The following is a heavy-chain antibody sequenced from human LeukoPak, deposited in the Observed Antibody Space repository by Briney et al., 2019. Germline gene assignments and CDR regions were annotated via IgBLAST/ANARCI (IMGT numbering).Heavy chain of an antibody. CDR3: AREDMWAFDI. CDR1: GFTFNYYW. CDR2: LKPDGRDK. V-gene: IGHV3-7*01. J-gene: IGHJ3*02. Sequence: PGGSLRLSCAASGFTFNYYWMSWVRQAPGKGLEWVANLKPDGRDKYYVDSVKGRFTISRDNAKNSLYLQMNSLRAEDTAVYYCAREDMWAFDIWGQGTMVTVSS. D-gene: IGHD2-15*01.